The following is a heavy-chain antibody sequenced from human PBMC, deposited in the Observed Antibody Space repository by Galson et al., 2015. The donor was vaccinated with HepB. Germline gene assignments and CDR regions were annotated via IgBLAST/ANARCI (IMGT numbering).Heavy chain of an antibody. Sequence: SLILSCAASGFTFSDYYMSWIRQAPGKGLEWVSYISSSSSYTNYADSVKGRFTISRDNAKNSLYLQMNSLRAEDTAVYYCASGRLGELSYIDYWGQGTLVTVSS. J-gene: IGHJ4*02. CDR1: GFTFSDYY. D-gene: IGHD3-16*02. V-gene: IGHV3-11*06. CDR2: ISSSSSYT. CDR3: ASGRLGELSYIDY.